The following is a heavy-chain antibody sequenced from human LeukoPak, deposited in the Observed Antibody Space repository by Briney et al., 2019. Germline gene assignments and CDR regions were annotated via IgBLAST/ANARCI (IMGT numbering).Heavy chain of an antibody. J-gene: IGHJ3*02. Sequence: GESLQISCKGSGYRFTSYWIGWVRPMPGKGLEWMGIIYPGDSDTRYSPSFQGQVTISADKSISTAYLQWSSLKASDTAMYYCARRGYYYDSSGYYRPLHAFDIWGQGTMVTVSS. CDR3: ARRGYYYDSSGYYRPLHAFDI. CDR1: GYRFTSYW. V-gene: IGHV5-51*01. D-gene: IGHD3-22*01. CDR2: IYPGDSDT.